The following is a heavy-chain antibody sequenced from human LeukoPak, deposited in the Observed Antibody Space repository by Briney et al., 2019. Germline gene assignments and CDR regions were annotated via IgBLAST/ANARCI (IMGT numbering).Heavy chain of an antibody. V-gene: IGHV1-2*02. Sequence: ASVKVSCKASGYTFTGYYMHWVRQAPGQGLEWMGWINPNSGGTNYAQKFQGRVTMTRDTSISTAYMELSRLRSDDTAVYYYARLQWLDSLRDYWGQGTLVTVSS. CDR3: ARLQWLDSLRDY. D-gene: IGHD6-19*01. CDR1: GYTFTGYY. CDR2: INPNSGGT. J-gene: IGHJ4*02.